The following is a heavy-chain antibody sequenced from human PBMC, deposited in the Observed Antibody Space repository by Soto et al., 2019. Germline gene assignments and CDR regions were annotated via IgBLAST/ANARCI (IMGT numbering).Heavy chain of an antibody. CDR1: GFTFSDYA. V-gene: IGHV3-49*03. D-gene: IGHD2-8*01. CDR2: IRSKADGVTT. CDR3: AKYTYASRYSFFCRDV. J-gene: IGHJ6*02. Sequence: GGSLRLSCTTSGFTFSDYAISWFRQAPGKGLEWVGVIRSKADGVTTDYAASVKGRFAISRDDSKSTAYLQMNSVTTEDTAVYFCAKYTYASRYSFFCRDVWGHGTTVTVSS.